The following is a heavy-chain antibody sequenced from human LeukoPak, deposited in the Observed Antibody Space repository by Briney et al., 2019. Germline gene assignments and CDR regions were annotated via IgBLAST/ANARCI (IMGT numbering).Heavy chain of an antibody. CDR3: TSDCALEYNCSSGIDY. V-gene: IGHV1-18*01. CDR2: ISAYNGNT. CDR1: GYTFTSYG. J-gene: IGHJ4*03. Sequence: VASVKVSCKASGYTFTSYGISWVRQAPGQGLEWMGWISAYNGNTNYAQKLQGRVTMTTDTSTSTAYMELRSLGSDNTTVYCSTSDCALEYNCSSGIDYWGQGTLVTVSS. D-gene: IGHD6-6*01.